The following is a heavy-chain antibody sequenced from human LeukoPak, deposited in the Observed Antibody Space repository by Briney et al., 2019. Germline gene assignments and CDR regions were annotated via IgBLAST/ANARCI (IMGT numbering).Heavy chain of an antibody. J-gene: IGHJ5*02. Sequence: GGSLRLSCAASGFTFSSYIMNWVRQAPGKGLEWVSYISSSTTFYADSVKGRFTISRDNAENSLYLQMNSLRDEDTAVYYCARSSSGWGNWFDPWGQGTLVTVSS. CDR1: GFTFSSYI. CDR3: ARSSSGWGNWFDP. V-gene: IGHV3-48*02. CDR2: ISSSTT. D-gene: IGHD6-19*01.